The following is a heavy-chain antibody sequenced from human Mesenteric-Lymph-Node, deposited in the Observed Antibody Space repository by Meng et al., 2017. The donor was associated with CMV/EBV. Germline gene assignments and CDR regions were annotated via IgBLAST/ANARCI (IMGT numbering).Heavy chain of an antibody. D-gene: IGHD2-2*01. CDR1: GFTFSSYA. Sequence: GGSLRLSCAASGFTFSSYAMHWVRQAPGKGLEYVSAISSNGGSTYYADSVKGRFTISRDNSKNTLYLQMGSLRAEDMAVYYCARGGRLGYCSSTSCFMFGGYFDYWGQGTLVTVSS. CDR3: ARGGRLGYCSSTSCFMFGGYFDY. V-gene: IGHV3-64*02. CDR2: ISSNGGST. J-gene: IGHJ4*02.